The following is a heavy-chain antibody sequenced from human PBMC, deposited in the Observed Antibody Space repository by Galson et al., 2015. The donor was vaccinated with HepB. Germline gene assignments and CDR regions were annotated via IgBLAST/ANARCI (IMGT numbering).Heavy chain of an antibody. D-gene: IGHD3-22*01. V-gene: IGHV3-11*05. CDR1: GFTFSDYY. J-gene: IGHJ3*02. CDR3: ARVGYYDSSGYRTHAFDI. CDR2: ISSSSSYT. Sequence: SLRLSCAASGFTFSDYYMSWIRQAPGKGLEWVSYISSSSSYTNYADSVKGRFTISRDNAKNSLYLQMNSLRAEDTAVYYCARVGYYDSSGYRTHAFDIWGQGTMVTVPS.